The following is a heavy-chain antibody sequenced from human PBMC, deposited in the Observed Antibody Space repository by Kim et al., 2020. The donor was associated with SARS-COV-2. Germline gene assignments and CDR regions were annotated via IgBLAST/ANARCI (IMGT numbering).Heavy chain of an antibody. CDR3: AKAEPTAMVGARRPRAHVYYYGMDV. CDR1: GFTFDDYA. Sequence: GGSLRLSCAASGFTFDDYAMHWVRQAPGKGLEWVSLISGDGGSTYYADSVKGRFTISRDNSKNSLYLQMNSLRTEDTALYYCAKAEPTAMVGARRPRAHVYYYGMDVWGQGTTVTVSS. D-gene: IGHD5-18*01. CDR2: ISGDGGST. J-gene: IGHJ6*02. V-gene: IGHV3-43*02.